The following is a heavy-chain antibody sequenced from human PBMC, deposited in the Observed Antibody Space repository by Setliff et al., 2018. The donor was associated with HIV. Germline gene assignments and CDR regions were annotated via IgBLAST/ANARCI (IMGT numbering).Heavy chain of an antibody. V-gene: IGHV1-69*02. J-gene: IGHJ6*03. Sequence: ASVKVSCKASRSTFNSHTINWVRQAPGQGLDWMGRIIPILGVASYAQRFQGKVTITADKSTSTAYMELTSLRFDDTAMYYCVRGVQSPPHYSYYYMDVWGEGTMVTVSS. CDR3: VRGVQSPPHYSYYYMDV. D-gene: IGHD3-3*01. CDR2: IIPILGVA. CDR1: RSTFNSHT.